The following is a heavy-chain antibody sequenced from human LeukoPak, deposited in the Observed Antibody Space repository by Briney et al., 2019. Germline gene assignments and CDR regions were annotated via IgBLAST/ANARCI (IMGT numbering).Heavy chain of an antibody. CDR2: INPSGGST. CDR1: GYSFTNYY. V-gene: IGHV1-46*01. J-gene: IGHJ4*02. Sequence: ASVRVSCKASGYSFTNYYMHWGRQAPGQGLEWMGMINPSGGSTTYAQKFQGRVTMTRDMSTSTVYMELSSLTSEDTAVYYCARTRGYYSDYWGQGTLVTVSS. CDR3: ARTRGYYSDY.